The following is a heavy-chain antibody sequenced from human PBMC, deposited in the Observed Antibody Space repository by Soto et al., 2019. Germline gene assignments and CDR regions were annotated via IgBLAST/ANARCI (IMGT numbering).Heavy chain of an antibody. Sequence: ESGGGLVQPGGSLRLSCVGSGFSLSNHWMSWVRQAPGKGPEWVANIKQDESEKYYVGSVRGRFTISRDNAKNSLYLQMNSLGAEDTAVYYCARDGRTSYFGYWGQGTLVTVSS. V-gene: IGHV3-7*01. CDR2: IKQDESEK. CDR3: ARDGRTSYFGY. D-gene: IGHD1-1*01. J-gene: IGHJ4*01. CDR1: GFSLSNHW.